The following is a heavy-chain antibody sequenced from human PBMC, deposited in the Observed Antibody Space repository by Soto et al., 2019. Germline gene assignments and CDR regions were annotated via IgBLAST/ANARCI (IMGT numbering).Heavy chain of an antibody. CDR3: ARNGCSYAACYPYYVYVDV. CDR1: GFSFSNYA. J-gene: IGHJ6*03. Sequence: EVQLLESGGGLVQPGGSLRLSCEASGFSFSNYAVTWVRQAPGKGLEWVSSVTVTGETTYYADSVKGRFTMSRDNSKSTLYLQMNSLRAEYTAVYHCARNGCSYAACYPYYVYVDVWGKGTTVTVSS. D-gene: IGHD3-16*01. V-gene: IGHV3-23*01. CDR2: VTVTGETT.